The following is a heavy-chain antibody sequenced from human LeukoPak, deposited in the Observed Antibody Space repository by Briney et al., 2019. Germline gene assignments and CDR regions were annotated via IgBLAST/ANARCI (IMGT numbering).Heavy chain of an antibody. CDR1: GGSISSGYYY. CDR3: ARGGRYSSSWHLRYFDY. J-gene: IGHJ4*02. D-gene: IGHD6-13*01. CDR2: IFTSGST. Sequence: SETLSLTCTVSGGSISSGYYYWSWIRQPAGKGLEWIGRIFTSGSTNYNPSLKSRVTMSIDTSKNQFSLKLSSVTAADTAVYYCARGGRYSSSWHLRYFDYWGQGTLVTVSS. V-gene: IGHV4-61*02.